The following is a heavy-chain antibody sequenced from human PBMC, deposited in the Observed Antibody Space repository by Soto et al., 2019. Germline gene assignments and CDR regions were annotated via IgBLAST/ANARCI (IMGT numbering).Heavy chain of an antibody. Sequence: QVQLQESGPGLVKPSETLSLTCTVSGGSISSYYWSWIRQPPGKGLEWIGYIYYGGSTNYNPSLKRRVTISVATSKNQFSLKLSSVTAADSAVYYCARHILGIARNGGQGTLVTVSS. J-gene: IGHJ4*02. D-gene: IGHD6-13*01. CDR3: ARHILGIARN. CDR1: GGSISSYY. V-gene: IGHV4-59*08. CDR2: IYYGGST.